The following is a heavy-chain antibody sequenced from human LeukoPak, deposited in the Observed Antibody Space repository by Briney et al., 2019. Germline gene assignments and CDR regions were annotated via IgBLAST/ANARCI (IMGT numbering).Heavy chain of an antibody. J-gene: IGHJ4*02. CDR1: GFTFSSSA. V-gene: IGHV3-23*01. CDR3: AKVGRVYYDSSGYYYAGPYFDY. D-gene: IGHD3-22*01. CDR2: ISGSGSGGST. Sequence: GGSLRLSCAASGFTFSSSAMSWVRQAPGKGLEWVSNISGSGSGGSTYYADSVKGRFTISRDNSKNTLYLQMNSLRAEDTAVYYCAKVGRVYYDSSGYYYAGPYFDYWGQGTLVTVSS.